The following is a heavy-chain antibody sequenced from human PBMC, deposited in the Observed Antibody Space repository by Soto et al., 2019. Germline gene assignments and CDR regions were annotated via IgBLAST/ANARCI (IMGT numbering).Heavy chain of an antibody. CDR1: GFTFSSYA. CDR2: ISYDGSNK. Sequence: QVQLVESGGGVVQPGRSLRLSCAASGFTFSSYAMHWVRQAPGKGLEWVAVISYDGSNKYYADSVKGRFTISRDNSKNALYLQINSLRAEDTAVYYCAREGMTTVTICGYGMDVW. V-gene: IGHV3-30-3*01. D-gene: IGHD4-17*01. J-gene: IGHJ6*01. CDR3: AREGMTTVTICGYGMDV.